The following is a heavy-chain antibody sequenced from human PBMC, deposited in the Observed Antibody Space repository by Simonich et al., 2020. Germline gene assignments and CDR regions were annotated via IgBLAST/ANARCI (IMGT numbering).Heavy chain of an antibody. J-gene: IGHJ3*02. CDR2: INSDGSST. V-gene: IGHV3-74*01. CDR1: GFTFSSYW. D-gene: IGHD4-4*01. Sequence: EVQLVESGGGLVQPGGSLRLSCEASGFTFSSYWMHWVRKAPGKGLVWVSLINSDGSSTSYADSVKGRFTISRDNAKNTLYLQMNSLRAEDTAVYYCARDYSNYDAFDIWGQGTMVTVSS. CDR3: ARDYSNYDAFDI.